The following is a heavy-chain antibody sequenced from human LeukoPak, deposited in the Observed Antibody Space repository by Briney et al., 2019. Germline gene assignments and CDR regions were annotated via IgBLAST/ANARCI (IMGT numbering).Heavy chain of an antibody. CDR2: MSPNSGNT. Sequence: GASVKVSCKASGYTFTSYDINWVRQATGQGLEWMGWMSPNSGNTGYAQKFQGRVTMTRNTSISTAYMELSSLRSEDTAVYYCARGRDGRDPKENWFDPWGQGTLVTVSS. V-gene: IGHV1-8*01. CDR1: GYTFTSYD. CDR3: ARGRDGRDPKENWFDP. D-gene: IGHD1-26*01. J-gene: IGHJ5*02.